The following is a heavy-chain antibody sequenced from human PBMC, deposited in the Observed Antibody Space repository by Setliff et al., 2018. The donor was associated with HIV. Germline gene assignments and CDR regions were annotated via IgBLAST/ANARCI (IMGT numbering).Heavy chain of an antibody. J-gene: IGHJ4*02. V-gene: IGHV4-38-2*01. CDR1: GYSISSGYY. Sequence: PSETLSLTCGVSGYSISSGYYWGWIRQPPGKGPEWIGSIYHNGITYYNPSLKSRVTISVDTSQNQFSLKLSSVTDADTAIYYCARRIYGNNPYFDYWGQGTLVTVSS. CDR3: ARRIYGNNPYFDY. CDR2: IYHNGIT. D-gene: IGHD4-17*01.